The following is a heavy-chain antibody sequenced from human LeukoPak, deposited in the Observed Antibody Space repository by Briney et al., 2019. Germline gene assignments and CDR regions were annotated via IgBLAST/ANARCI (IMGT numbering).Heavy chain of an antibody. V-gene: IGHV4-59*01. D-gene: IGHD6-13*01. CDR3: ARDWGYSSSWYSDY. CDR1: GGSISSYY. Sequence: SETLSLTCTVSGGSISSYYWSWIRQPPGKGLEWIGYIFYSGRTNYSPSLKSRVTISVDTSKNQFSLKLNSVTAADTAVYYCARDWGYSSSWYSDYWGQGTLVHVSS. CDR2: IFYSGRT. J-gene: IGHJ4*02.